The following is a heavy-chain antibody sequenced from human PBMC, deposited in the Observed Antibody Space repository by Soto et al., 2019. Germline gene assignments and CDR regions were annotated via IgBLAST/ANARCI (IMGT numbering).Heavy chain of an antibody. CDR1: GYTCINYH. CDR2: INTYNGMT. CDR3: AKSPRGAMATD. D-gene: IGHD5-12*01. J-gene: IGHJ4*02. V-gene: IGHV1-18*01. Sequence: QVQLVQSGGEVKKPGASVTVSCKASGYTCINYHITWVRQAPGQGLEWMAWINTYNGMTDYAQRFQGRVTMTRDISTSTAYMELRNLGSDDTAVYFCAKSPRGAMATDWGQGTLVTVSS.